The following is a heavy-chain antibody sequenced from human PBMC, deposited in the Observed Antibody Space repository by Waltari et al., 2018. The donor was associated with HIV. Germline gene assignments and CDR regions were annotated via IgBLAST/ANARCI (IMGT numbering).Heavy chain of an antibody. Sequence: EVQLLESGGGLAQPGGCLRLFCTGAGCVVKHFVLSWVRRGPGEGWGLCPCSLGGGGATAYAVSVQGRFTSSRDGSENTLYLERHSLGADASAVCDCAKGIVRGAGLYYYGMDDWGQGTTVIVSS. CDR2: SLGGGGAT. CDR1: GCVVKHFV. CDR3: AKGIVRGAGLYYYGMDD. D-gene: IGHD1-26*01. J-gene: IGHJ6*02. V-gene: IGHV3-23*01.